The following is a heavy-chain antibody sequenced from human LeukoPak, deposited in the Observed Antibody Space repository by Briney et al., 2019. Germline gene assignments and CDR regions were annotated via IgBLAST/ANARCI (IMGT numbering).Heavy chain of an antibody. Sequence: SETLSLTCTVSGGSISSGGYYWSWIRQPPGKGLEWIGYIYHSGSTYYNPSLKSRVTISVDRSKNQFSLKLSSVTAADTAVYYCAREVSNWFDPWGQGTLVTVSS. J-gene: IGHJ5*02. D-gene: IGHD2/OR15-2a*01. CDR3: AREVSNWFDP. CDR1: GGSISSGGYY. V-gene: IGHV4-30-2*01. CDR2: IYHSGST.